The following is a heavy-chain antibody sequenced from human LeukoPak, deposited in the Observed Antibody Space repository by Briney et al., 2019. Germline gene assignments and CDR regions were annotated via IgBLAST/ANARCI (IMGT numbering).Heavy chain of an antibody. Sequence: PGGSLRLSCAASGFTLSNGWMSWVRQAPGKGLEWVGRIKSKTDGGTTDYAAPVKGRFTISRDDSKNTLYLQMNSLRAEDTAVYYCAKPKPQWEFPIDFWGQGTLVTVSS. D-gene: IGHD3-10*01. CDR1: GFTLSNGW. V-gene: IGHV3-15*01. J-gene: IGHJ4*02. CDR3: AKPKPQWEFPIDF. CDR2: IKSKTDGGTT.